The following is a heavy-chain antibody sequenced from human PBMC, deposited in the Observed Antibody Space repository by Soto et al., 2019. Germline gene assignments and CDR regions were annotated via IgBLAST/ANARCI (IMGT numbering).Heavy chain of an antibody. D-gene: IGHD5-18*01. Sequence: GGSLRLYYAASGFTFSHYIYHWVRQAPGKGLQWVAVIRDDGKKTNYATSVRGRFTVSRDMSKSTIFLQMNNLRIDASAIYSCAREGDSHAFRGFDLLGPVTPVTVSS. CDR3: AREGDSHAFRGFDL. CDR2: IRDDGKKT. CDR1: GFTFSHYI. J-gene: IGHJ5*02. V-gene: IGHV3-30*03.